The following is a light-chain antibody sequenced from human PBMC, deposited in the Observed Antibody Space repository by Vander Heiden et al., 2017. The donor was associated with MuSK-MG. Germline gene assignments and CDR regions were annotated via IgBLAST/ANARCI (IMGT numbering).Light chain of an antibody. CDR1: QSVSSN. J-gene: IGKJ1*01. Sequence: EIVMTQSPATLSVSPGERATLSCRASQSVSSNLAWYQQKPGQAPRLLIYGASTRATGIPARFSGSGSGTEFTLTISSLKSEDFAVYYCQQDKNWPKTFGQGTKVEIK. CDR2: GAS. CDR3: QQDKNWPKT. V-gene: IGKV3-15*01.